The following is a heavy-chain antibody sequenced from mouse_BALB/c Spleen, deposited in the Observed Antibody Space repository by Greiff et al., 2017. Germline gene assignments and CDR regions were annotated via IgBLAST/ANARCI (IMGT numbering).Heavy chain of an antibody. Sequence: VQLQQSGPELVKPGASVKISCKASGYTFTDYNMHWVKQSHGKSLEWIGYIYPYNGGTGYNQKFKSKATLTVDNSSSTAYMELRSLTSEDSAVYYCARGIYYDYDDAMDYWGQGTSVTVSS. CDR3: ARGIYYDYDDAMDY. D-gene: IGHD2-4*01. CDR1: GYTFTDYN. J-gene: IGHJ4*01. CDR2: IYPYNGGT. V-gene: IGHV1S29*02.